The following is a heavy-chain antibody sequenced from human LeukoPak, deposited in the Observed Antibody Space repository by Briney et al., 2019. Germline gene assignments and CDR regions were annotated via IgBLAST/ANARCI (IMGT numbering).Heavy chain of an antibody. CDR1: GGSISTYY. D-gene: IGHD4-17*01. CDR2: IYFSGST. Sequence: PSETLSLTCFVSGGSISTYYWTWIRQPSGKGLEWIGNIYFSGSTNYNPSLKSRVTISVDTSKNQFSLKLNSVTAADTAVYYCARGNDYGGNIDYWGQGTLVTFSS. CDR3: ARGNDYGGNIDY. V-gene: IGHV4-59*01. J-gene: IGHJ4*02.